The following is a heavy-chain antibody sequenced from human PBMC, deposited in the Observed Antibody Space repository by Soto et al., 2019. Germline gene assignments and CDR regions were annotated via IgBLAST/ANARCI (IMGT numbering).Heavy chain of an antibody. Sequence: PGGSLRLSCSASGFTFSSYAMHWVLQAPGKXLEYVSAISSNGGSTYYADSVKGRFTISRDNSKNTLYLQMSSLRAEDTAVYYCVKDRDGYCRGGSCYDFDYWGQGTLVTVSS. CDR2: ISSNGGST. D-gene: IGHD2-15*01. J-gene: IGHJ4*02. CDR3: VKDRDGYCRGGSCYDFDY. CDR1: GFTFSSYA. V-gene: IGHV3-64D*06.